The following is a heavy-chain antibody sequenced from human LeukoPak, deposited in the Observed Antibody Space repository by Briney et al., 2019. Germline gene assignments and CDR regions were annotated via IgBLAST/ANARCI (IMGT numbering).Heavy chain of an antibody. CDR1: GYTFTSYG. D-gene: IGHD6-19*01. CDR3: ARDGGYSSGWYRKSYTLRNDY. CDR2: ISAYNGNT. Sequence: ASVKVSCKASGYTFTSYGISWVRQAPGQRLEWMGWISAYNGNTNYAQKLQGRVTMTTDTSTSTAYMELRSLRSDDTAVYYCARDGGYSSGWYRKSYTLRNDYWGQGTLVTVSS. V-gene: IGHV1-18*01. J-gene: IGHJ4*02.